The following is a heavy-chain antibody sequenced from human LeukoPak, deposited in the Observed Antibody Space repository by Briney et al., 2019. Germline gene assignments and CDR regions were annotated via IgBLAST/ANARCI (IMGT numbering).Heavy chain of an antibody. V-gene: IGHV3-30-3*01. CDR3: ARDHRAENYYGSGSYYYYGMDV. CDR2: ISYDGSNK. D-gene: IGHD3-10*01. J-gene: IGHJ6*02. Sequence: GRSLRLSCAASGFTFSSYAMHWVRQAPGKGLEWVAVISYDGSNKYYADSVKGRFTISRDNSKNTLYLQMNSLRAEDTAVYYCARDHRAENYYGSGSYYYYGMDVWGQGTTVTVSS. CDR1: GFTFSSYA.